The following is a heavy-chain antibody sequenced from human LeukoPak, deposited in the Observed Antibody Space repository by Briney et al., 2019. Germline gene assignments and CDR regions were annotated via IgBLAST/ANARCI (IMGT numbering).Heavy chain of an antibody. Sequence: SETLSLTCTVSGGSISSYYWSWIRQPPGKGLEWIGYVYYSGSTNYNPSLKSRVTISVDTSKNQFSLKLSSVTAADTAVYYCAREHDYYDSSGYYHYYFDYWGQGTLVTVSS. CDR2: VYYSGST. J-gene: IGHJ4*02. D-gene: IGHD3-22*01. CDR1: GGSISSYY. CDR3: AREHDYYDSSGYYHYYFDY. V-gene: IGHV4-59*01.